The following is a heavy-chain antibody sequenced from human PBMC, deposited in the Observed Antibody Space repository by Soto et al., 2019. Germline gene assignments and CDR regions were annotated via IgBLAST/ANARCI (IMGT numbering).Heavy chain of an antibody. Sequence: QVQLQESGPGLVKPSETLSLTCTVSGGSIRSYYWSWIRQPPGKGLEWIGYIYYSGSTNYNPSLXRGAXIXIDTAKNQFSLKLSSVTAADTAVYYCARRWGPTFDYWGQGTLVTVSS. CDR2: IYYSGST. J-gene: IGHJ4*02. V-gene: IGHV4-59*01. D-gene: IGHD1-26*01. CDR1: GGSIRSYY. CDR3: ARRWGPTFDY.